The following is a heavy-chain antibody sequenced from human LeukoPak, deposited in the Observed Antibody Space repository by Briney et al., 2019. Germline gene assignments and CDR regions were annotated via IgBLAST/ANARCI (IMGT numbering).Heavy chain of an antibody. Sequence: PSQTLSLTCTVSGGSISSGGYYWSWIRQHPGKGLEWIGYIYYSGSTYYNPSLKSRVTISVDTSKNQFSLKLSSVTAADTAVYYCARVPKYYYDSSGSLDAFDIWGQGTMVTVSS. CDR1: GGSISSGGYY. V-gene: IGHV4-31*03. D-gene: IGHD3-22*01. CDR2: IYYSGST. CDR3: ARVPKYYYDSSGSLDAFDI. J-gene: IGHJ3*02.